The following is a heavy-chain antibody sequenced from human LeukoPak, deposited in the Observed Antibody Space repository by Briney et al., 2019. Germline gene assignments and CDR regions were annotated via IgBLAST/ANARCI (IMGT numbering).Heavy chain of an antibody. CDR2: ITGGSNTI. Sequence: PGGSLRLSCAASGFTFDSYGMNWVRQAPGKGLEWVSFITGGSNTIYYADSVKGRFTISRDNARNSLYLQMNSLRADDTAVYYCARDRMGGSFDYWGQGTLVTVSS. CDR3: ARDRMGGSFDY. J-gene: IGHJ4*02. D-gene: IGHD2-15*01. V-gene: IGHV3-48*01. CDR1: GFTFDSYG.